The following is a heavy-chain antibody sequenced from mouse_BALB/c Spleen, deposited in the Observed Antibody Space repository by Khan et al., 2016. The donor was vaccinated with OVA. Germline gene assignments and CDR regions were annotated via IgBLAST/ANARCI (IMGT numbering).Heavy chain of an antibody. CDR3: ASSHSWSWFAS. CDR1: GFPFSSFG. CDR2: IGSDSNTI. V-gene: IGHV5-17*02. J-gene: IGHJ3*01. Sequence: EVELVESGGGLVQPGGSRKLSCAASGFPFSSFGMHWVRQAPEKGLEWVAYIGSDSNTIYYADTVKGRFTISRDYHKNSLVLQMTSLRYEDTATYYCASSHSWSWFASWGQGTLVTVAA.